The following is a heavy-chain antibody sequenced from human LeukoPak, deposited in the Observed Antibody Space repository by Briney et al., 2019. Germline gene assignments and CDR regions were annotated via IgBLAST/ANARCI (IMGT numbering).Heavy chain of an antibody. D-gene: IGHD5-18*01. CDR3: ASREGGYTYDPFDY. CDR1: GFTFRPYG. J-gene: IGHJ4*02. Sequence: PGGSLRLSCVASGFTFRPYGMSWVRQAPGRGLEWVSAISGSSDTTYYADSVKGRFTISRDNSKNTLYLQMNSLRAEDTAVYYCASREGGYTYDPFDYWGQGTLVTVSS. CDR2: ISGSSDTT. V-gene: IGHV3-23*01.